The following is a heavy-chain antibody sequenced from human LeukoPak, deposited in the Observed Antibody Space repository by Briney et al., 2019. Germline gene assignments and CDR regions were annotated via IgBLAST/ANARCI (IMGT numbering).Heavy chain of an antibody. Sequence: GGSLRLSCAASGFTFSSYWMQWVRQAPGKGLVWVSRINSDGSSTSYADSVKGRFTISRDNAKNTLYLQMNSLRAEDTAVYYCANSGSYWGRGGWFHPWGQGTLVTVSS. D-gene: IGHD1-26*01. CDR1: GFTFSSYW. J-gene: IGHJ5*02. CDR3: ANSGSYWGRGGWFHP. V-gene: IGHV3-74*01. CDR2: INSDGSST.